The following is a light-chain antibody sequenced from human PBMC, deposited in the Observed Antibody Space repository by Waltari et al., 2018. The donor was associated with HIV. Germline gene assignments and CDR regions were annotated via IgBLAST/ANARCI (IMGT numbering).Light chain of an antibody. V-gene: IGKV2-28*01. CDR2: LGF. CDR1: PSLLDSNGFTY. CDR3: MQSLQTPIT. J-gene: IGKJ3*01. Sequence: DIVMTQSPLSLPVTPGEPASISCRSSPSLLDSNGFTYMDWYLQKPGQSPQLLIYLGFNRASGVPDRFSGSGSGTDFTLKISRVEAEDVGVYYCMQSLQTPITFGPGTKVDIK.